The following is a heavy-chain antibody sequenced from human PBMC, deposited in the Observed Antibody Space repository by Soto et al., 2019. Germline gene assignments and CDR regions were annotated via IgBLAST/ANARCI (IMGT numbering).Heavy chain of an antibody. CDR3: ATDYGDYEYYYHYMDV. CDR1: GGSISSSSXY. CDR2: IYYSGST. V-gene: IGHV4-39*01. Sequence: PSETLSLTCTVSGGSISSSSXYWGWIRQPPGKGLEWIGSIYYSGSTYYNPSLKSRVTISVDTSKNQFSLKLSSVTAADTAVYYCATDYGDYEYYYHYMDVWGKGTTVTVSS. D-gene: IGHD4-17*01. J-gene: IGHJ6*03.